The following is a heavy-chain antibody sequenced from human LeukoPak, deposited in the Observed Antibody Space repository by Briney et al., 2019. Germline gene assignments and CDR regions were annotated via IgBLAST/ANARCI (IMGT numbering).Heavy chain of an antibody. CDR1: GFTFSSYG. V-gene: IGHV3-23*01. CDR3: ARDGDGDYVFSYYFDY. CDR2: ISGSGDRT. J-gene: IGHJ4*02. D-gene: IGHD4-17*01. Sequence: GGSLRLSCAASGFTFSSYGMSWVRQAPGKGLEWVSVISGSGDRTYYADSVKGRFTISRDNSKNTLYLQMNSLRVEDTAVYYCARDGDGDYVFSYYFDYWGQGTLVTVSS.